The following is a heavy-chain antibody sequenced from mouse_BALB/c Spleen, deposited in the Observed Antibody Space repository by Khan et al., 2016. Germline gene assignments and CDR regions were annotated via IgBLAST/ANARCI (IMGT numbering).Heavy chain of an antibody. V-gene: IGHV4-1*02. D-gene: IGHD1-1*01. CDR1: GFDFSRYW. CDR3: ARLGYYGYFDY. Sequence: EVKLLESGGGLVQPGGSLKLSCVASGFDFSRYWMSWVRQAPGKGLEWIGEINPDSSTINYTPSLKDKFIISRDNTKNTLYLQMSKVNSEDTALYYGARLGYYGYFDYWGQGTTLTVSS. CDR2: INPDSSTI. J-gene: IGHJ2*01.